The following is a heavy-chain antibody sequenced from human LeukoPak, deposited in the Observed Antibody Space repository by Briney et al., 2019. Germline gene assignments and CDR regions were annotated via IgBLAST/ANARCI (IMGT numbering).Heavy chain of an antibody. CDR1: GFTFSSYA. V-gene: IGHV3-23*01. Sequence: GGSLTLSCEDSGFTFSSYAMSWVRQAPGKGLEWVSAISGSGASTYHADSVKGRFTISRDNSKNTLYLQMNSLRAEDTAVYYCANGLIGGYYYMDVWGKGTTVTVSS. D-gene: IGHD2/OR15-2a*01. J-gene: IGHJ6*03. CDR3: ANGLIGGYYYMDV. CDR2: ISGSGAST.